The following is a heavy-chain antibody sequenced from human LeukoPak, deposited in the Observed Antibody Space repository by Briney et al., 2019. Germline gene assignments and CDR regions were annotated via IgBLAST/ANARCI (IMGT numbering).Heavy chain of an antibody. J-gene: IGHJ4*02. CDR1: GGSFSGYY. Sequence: SETLSLTCAVYGGSFSGYYWSWIRQPPRKGLEWIGEINNSGSTNYTPSLKSRVTISVDTSKNQFSLKLSSVTAADTAVYYCARSTVPSGYSYFDYWGQGTLVTVSS. D-gene: IGHD5-18*01. CDR2: INNSGST. CDR3: ARSTVPSGYSYFDY. V-gene: IGHV4-34*01.